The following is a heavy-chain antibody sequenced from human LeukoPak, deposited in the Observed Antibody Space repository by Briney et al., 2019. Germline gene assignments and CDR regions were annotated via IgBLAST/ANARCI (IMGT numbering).Heavy chain of an antibody. CDR2: IYPGDSDT. J-gene: IGHJ3*02. D-gene: IGHD3-22*01. V-gene: IGHV5-51*01. CDR1: GYSFTSYW. Sequence: GESLQTSCKGSGYSFTSYWIGWGRQMPGKGLEWMGIIYPGDSDTRYSPSFQGQVTISADKSISTAYLQWGSLKASDTAMYYCARRPYDSSGYYRDDAFDIWGQGTMVTVSS. CDR3: ARRPYDSSGYYRDDAFDI.